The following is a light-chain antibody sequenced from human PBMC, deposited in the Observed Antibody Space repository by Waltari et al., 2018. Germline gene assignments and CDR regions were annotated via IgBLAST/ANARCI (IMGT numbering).Light chain of an antibody. CDR1: NIGAKL. V-gene: IGLV3-21*02. CDR2: DDS. J-gene: IGLJ2*01. CDR3: QVWDSNSEESVV. Sequence: SYVLTQPPSVSVAPGQTAKLTRGGNNIGAKLVHWYQQQPGQAPVVVAYDDSHRPSGIPERISGSNSENTATLTISRVEAGDEADYYCQVWDSNSEESVVFGGGTKLTVL.